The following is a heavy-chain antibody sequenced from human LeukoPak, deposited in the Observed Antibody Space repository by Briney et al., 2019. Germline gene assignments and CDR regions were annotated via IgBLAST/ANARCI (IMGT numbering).Heavy chain of an antibody. J-gene: IGHJ4*02. V-gene: IGHV3-21*01. Sequence: KTGGSLRLSCTASGFTFDDYGMSWVRQAPGKGLEWVSSISSSSSYIYYADSVKGRFTISRDNAKNSLYLQMNSLRAEDTAVYYCASVGATTTGGYWGQGTLVTVSS. CDR2: ISSSSSYI. CDR1: GFTFDDYG. CDR3: ASVGATTTGGY. D-gene: IGHD1-26*01.